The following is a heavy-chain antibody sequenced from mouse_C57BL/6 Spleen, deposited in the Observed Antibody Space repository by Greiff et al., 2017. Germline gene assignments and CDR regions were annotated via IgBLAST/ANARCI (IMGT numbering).Heavy chain of an antibody. V-gene: IGHV1-82*01. CDR3: ARWDWDVPDY. J-gene: IGHJ2*01. D-gene: IGHD4-1*01. CDR1: GYAFSSSW. Sequence: VQLQESGPELVKPGASVKISCKASGYAFSSSWMNWVKQRPGTGLEWIGRIYPGDGDTNYNGKFKGKATLAADKSSSTAYVQLSSLTAEDSAVYFCARWDWDVPDYWGQGTTLTVSS. CDR2: IYPGDGDT.